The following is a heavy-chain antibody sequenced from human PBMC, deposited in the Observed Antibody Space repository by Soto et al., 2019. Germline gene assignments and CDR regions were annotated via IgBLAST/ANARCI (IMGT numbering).Heavy chain of an antibody. CDR1: GYSFTGNS. V-gene: IGHV1-18*04. CDR2: ISAYNGNT. CDR3: ARQYGDYVGDAFDI. J-gene: IGHJ3*02. D-gene: IGHD4-17*01. Sequence: ASVKVSCKASGYSFTGNSMHWVRQAPGQGLEWMGWISAYNGNTNYAQKLQGRVTMTTDTSTSTAYMELRSLRSDDTAVYYCARQYGDYVGDAFDIWGQGTMVTVSS.